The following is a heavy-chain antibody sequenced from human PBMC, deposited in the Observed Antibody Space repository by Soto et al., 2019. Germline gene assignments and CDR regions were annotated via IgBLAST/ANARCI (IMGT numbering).Heavy chain of an antibody. CDR2: ISGSGGST. V-gene: IGHV3-23*01. J-gene: IGHJ4*02. CDR3: SRRGPGTYFDY. Sequence: EVQLLDSGGGLVQPGGSLRLSCAASGFTFSSYAMNWVRQAPGKGLEWVSVISGSGGSTYYADSVKGRFTISRDNSKNTLYLQLNTLRAEDTAVYYCSRRGPGTYFDYWCQGSLVTVSS. CDR1: GFTFSSYA. D-gene: IGHD6-13*01.